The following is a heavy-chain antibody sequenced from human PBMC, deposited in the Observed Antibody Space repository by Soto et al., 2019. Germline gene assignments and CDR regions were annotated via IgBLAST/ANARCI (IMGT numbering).Heavy chain of an antibody. CDR3: ASRTTPDDLWELPTLSFDY. CDR2: IYSGGST. J-gene: IGHJ4*02. Sequence: GGSLRLSCAASGFTVSSNYMSWVRQAPGKGLEWVSVIYSGGSTYYADSVKGRFTISRDNSKNTLYLQMNSLRAEDTAVYYCASRTTPDDLWELPTLSFDYWGQGTLVTVSS. V-gene: IGHV3-53*01. CDR1: GFTVSSNY. D-gene: IGHD1-26*01.